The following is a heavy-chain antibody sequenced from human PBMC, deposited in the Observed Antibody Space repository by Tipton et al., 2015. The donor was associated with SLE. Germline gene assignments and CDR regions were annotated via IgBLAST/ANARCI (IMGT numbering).Heavy chain of an antibody. CDR3: ARGYVGYVDY. CDR2: INHSGST. V-gene: IGHV4-34*01. CDR1: GGSFSGYY. J-gene: IGHJ4*02. D-gene: IGHD3-10*02. Sequence: LRLSCAVYGGSFSGYYWSWIRQPPGKGLQWIGQINHSGSTNYNPSLKSRFTISVDTSKKQFSLKLSSVTAADTAVYYCARGYVGYVDYWGQGTLVTVSS.